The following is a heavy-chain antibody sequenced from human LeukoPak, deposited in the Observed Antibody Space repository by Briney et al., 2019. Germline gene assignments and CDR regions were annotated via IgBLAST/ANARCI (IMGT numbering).Heavy chain of an antibody. Sequence: PSETLSLTCTVSRGSINNYHWSWIRQPPGKGLEWIGYISYGGSTDYNPSLKSRVIMSVDTSKNQFSLKLKSVTPADTAIYYCTRDRRDGYNYVDVWGQGTLVTVSS. J-gene: IGHJ4*02. D-gene: IGHD5-24*01. CDR3: TRDRRDGYNYVDV. CDR2: ISYGGST. CDR1: RGSINNYH. V-gene: IGHV4-59*01.